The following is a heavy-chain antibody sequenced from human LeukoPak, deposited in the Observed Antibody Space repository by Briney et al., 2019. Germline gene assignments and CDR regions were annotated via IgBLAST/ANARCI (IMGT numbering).Heavy chain of an antibody. D-gene: IGHD4-17*01. Sequence: ASVKVSCKASGYTFTSYYVNWVRQAPGQGLEWMGKINPSGGSTNYAPKFQGRVTMTRDTSTSTVYMELSSLRSEDTAVYYCARGWWETDYGWTNWFDPWGQGTLVTVSS. J-gene: IGHJ5*02. CDR2: INPSGGST. CDR3: ARGWWETDYGWTNWFDP. CDR1: GYTFTSYY. V-gene: IGHV1-46*01.